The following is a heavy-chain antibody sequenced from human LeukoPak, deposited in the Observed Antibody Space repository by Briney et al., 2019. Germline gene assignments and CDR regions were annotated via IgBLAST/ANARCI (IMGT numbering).Heavy chain of an antibody. CDR2: ISGSGGST. J-gene: IGHJ4*02. V-gene: IGHV3-23*01. CDR1: GFTFSSYG. CDR3: ARVIGIAAAGTNPVDY. Sequence: GGSLRLSCAASGFTFSSYGMSWVRQAPGKGLEWVSAISGSGGSTYYADSVKGRFTISRDNSKNTLYLQMNSLRAEDTAVYYCARVIGIAAAGTNPVDYWGQGTLVTVSS. D-gene: IGHD6-13*01.